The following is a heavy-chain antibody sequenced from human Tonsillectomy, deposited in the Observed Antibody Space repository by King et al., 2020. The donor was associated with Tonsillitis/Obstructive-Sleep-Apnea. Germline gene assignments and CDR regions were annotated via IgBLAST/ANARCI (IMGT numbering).Heavy chain of an antibody. V-gene: IGHV3-23*04. Sequence: DVQLVESGGGLVQPGGSLRLSCAASGFTFSNSAMTWVRQAPGKGLEWVSTLTTSGGKTYYADSVKGRFTISRDNSRNTLYLQLNSLRAEDTAVYYCAKPHCGGDCYPAHFDCWGQGTLVTVSS. D-gene: IGHD2-21*02. CDR1: GFTFSNSA. J-gene: IGHJ4*02. CDR2: LTTSGGKT. CDR3: AKPHCGGDCYPAHFDC.